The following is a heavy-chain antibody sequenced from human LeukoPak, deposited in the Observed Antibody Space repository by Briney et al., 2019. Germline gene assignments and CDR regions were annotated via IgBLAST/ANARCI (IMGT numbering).Heavy chain of an antibody. J-gene: IGHJ4*02. CDR2: ISSSSSTI. CDR3: ARASFQRWLQLGGD. Sequence: GGSLRLSCTASGFTFSTYSKNWVRQAPGKGLEWVSYISSSSSTIYYADSVKGRFTISRDNAKNSLYLQMSSLRDEDTAVYYCARASFQRWLQLGGDWGQGTLVTVSS. D-gene: IGHD5-24*01. CDR1: GFTFSTYS. V-gene: IGHV3-48*02.